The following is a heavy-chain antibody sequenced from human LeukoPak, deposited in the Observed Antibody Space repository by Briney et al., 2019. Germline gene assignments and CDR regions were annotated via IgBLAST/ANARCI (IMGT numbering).Heavy chain of an antibody. D-gene: IGHD4-17*01. J-gene: IGHJ4*02. CDR3: ARAFNYGDDGGGY. V-gene: IGHV1-2*02. CDR1: GYTFTGHY. Sequence: ASVKVSCKASGYTFTGHYMHWVRQAPGQGLEWMGWINPNSGGTNYAQKFQGRVTMTRDTSINTAYMELSRLRSDDTAVYYCARAFNYGDDGGGYWGQGTLVTVSS. CDR2: INPNSGGT.